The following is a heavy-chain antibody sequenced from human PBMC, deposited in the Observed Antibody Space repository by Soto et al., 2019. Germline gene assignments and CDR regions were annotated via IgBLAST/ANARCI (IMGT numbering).Heavy chain of an antibody. CDR2: IYPGDSDT. CDR1: GYTFTNYW. CDR3: AASIFYYGMDV. V-gene: IGHV5-51*01. Sequence: GESLKISCKGSGYTFTNYWIGWVRQMPGKGLEWMGIIYPGDSDTKYNPSFQGQVTISADESITTTYLQWSSLKASDTAIYYCAASIFYYGMDVWGQGTTVTVSS. J-gene: IGHJ6*02.